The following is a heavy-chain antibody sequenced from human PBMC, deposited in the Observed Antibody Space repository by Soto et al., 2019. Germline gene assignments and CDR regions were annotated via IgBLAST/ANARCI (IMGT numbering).Heavy chain of an antibody. V-gene: IGHV4-59*01. Sequence: PSETLSLTCTVSGGSFSTYYWSWVRQPPGKGLEWIGYIYYSGNTNYNPSLKSRVTISFDTSRSQFSLKLRSVTAADTAVYYCAWGSYNILTGYYLDYWGQGTLVTVSS. J-gene: IGHJ4*02. D-gene: IGHD3-9*01. CDR3: AWGSYNILTGYYLDY. CDR2: IYYSGNT. CDR1: GGSFSTYY.